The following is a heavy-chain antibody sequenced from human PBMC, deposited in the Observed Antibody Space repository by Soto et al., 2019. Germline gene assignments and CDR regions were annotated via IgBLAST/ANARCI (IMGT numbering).Heavy chain of an antibody. Sequence: QVELQESGPGLMKPSQTLSLTCTVSGGSISSGGYYWSWVRQHPGKGLEWIGYIYDSGSTYYNPSLKSRVTISIDTSKNQFSLKLTSVTAADTAVYYCASQATGWYPDYWGQGTLVTVSS. D-gene: IGHD6-19*01. CDR1: GGSISSGGYY. V-gene: IGHV4-31*03. CDR3: ASQATGWYPDY. J-gene: IGHJ4*02. CDR2: IYDSGST.